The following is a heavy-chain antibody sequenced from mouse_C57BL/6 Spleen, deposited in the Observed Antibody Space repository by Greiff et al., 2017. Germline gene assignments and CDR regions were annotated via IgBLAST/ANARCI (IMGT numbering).Heavy chain of an antibody. CDR1: GYTFTDYN. D-gene: IGHD2-10*01. CDR2: INPNNGGT. J-gene: IGHJ2*01. Sequence: VQLQQSGPELVKPGASVKIPCKASGYTFTDYNMDWVKQSNGKSLEWIGDINPNNGGTTYNQKFKGKATLTVDKSSSTAYMELRSLTSEDTAVYYCARGAYSYYFDYWGQGTTLTVSS. CDR3: ARGAYSYYFDY. V-gene: IGHV1-18*01.